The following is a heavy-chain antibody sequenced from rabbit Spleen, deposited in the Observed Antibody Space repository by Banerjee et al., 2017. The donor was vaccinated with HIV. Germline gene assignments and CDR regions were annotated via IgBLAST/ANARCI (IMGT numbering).Heavy chain of an antibody. CDR1: GFSFSSDYY. J-gene: IGHJ6*01. CDR3: ARDTGTSFSTYGMDL. Sequence: QEQLEESGGGLVKPEGSLTLTCSASGFSFSSDYYMCWVRQAPGKGLEWIACIDTGSRDFTYYASWAKGRFTISKTSSTTVTLQMTSLTVADTATYFCARDTGTSFSTYGMDLWGPGTLVTVS. D-gene: IGHD8-1*01. V-gene: IGHV1S45*01. CDR2: IDTGSRDFT.